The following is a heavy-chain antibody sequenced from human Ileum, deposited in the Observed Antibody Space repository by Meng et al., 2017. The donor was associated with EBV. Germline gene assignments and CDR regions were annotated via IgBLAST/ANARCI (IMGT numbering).Heavy chain of an antibody. CDR1: GFSLTTTGVA. V-gene: IGHV2-5*02. CDR3: AHRAYIPAAGTPHTNWFDP. D-gene: IGHD6-13*01. Sequence: QITVKESGPTLVKPTETLTLTCTFSGFSLTTTGVAVGWIRQPPGKALEWLALIYWDDDERYSPSLRSRLTITKDTSKNQVVLTMTNMDPVDTATYYCAHRAYIPAAGTPHTNWFDPWGQGTLVTVSS. J-gene: IGHJ5*02. CDR2: IYWDDDE.